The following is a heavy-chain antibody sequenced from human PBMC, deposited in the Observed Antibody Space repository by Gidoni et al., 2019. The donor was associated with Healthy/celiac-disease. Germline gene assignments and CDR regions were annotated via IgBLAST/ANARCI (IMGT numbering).Heavy chain of an antibody. CDR1: GVTFSNAW. V-gene: IGHV3-15*01. CDR2: IKSKTDGGTT. D-gene: IGHD2-15*01. Sequence: EVQLVESGGGLVKPGGSLRLSCAASGVTFSNAWMSWVRQAPGKGLEWVGRIKSKTDGGTTDYAAPVKGRFTISRDDSKNTLYLQMNSLKTEDTAVYYCTTDEVVVGYGMDVWGQGTTVTVSS. CDR3: TTDEVVVGYGMDV. J-gene: IGHJ6*02.